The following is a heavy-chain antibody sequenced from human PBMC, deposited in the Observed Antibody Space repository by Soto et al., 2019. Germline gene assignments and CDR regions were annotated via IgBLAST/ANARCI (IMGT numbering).Heavy chain of an antibody. J-gene: IGHJ5*02. D-gene: IGHD2-8*01. CDR2: ISSSSSYI. CDR1: GFTFSSYS. V-gene: IGHV3-21*01. CDR3: ARDTNLDIVLMVYAPDVDWFDP. Sequence: GGSLRLSCAASGFTFSSYSMNWVRQAPGKGLEWVSSISSSSSYIYYADSVKGRFTISRDNAKNSMYLEMNSLRSEDTAMYYCARDTNLDIVLMVYAPDVDWFDPWGQGTLVTVSS.